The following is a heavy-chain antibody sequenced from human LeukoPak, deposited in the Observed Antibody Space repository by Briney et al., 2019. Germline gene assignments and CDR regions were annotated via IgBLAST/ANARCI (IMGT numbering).Heavy chain of an antibody. J-gene: IGHJ4*02. D-gene: IGHD2-2*01. Sequence: GGSLRLSCAASGFTFSSYSMNWVRQAPGKGLEWVSSISGSSYYIYYADSVKGRFTISRDNAKNSLYLQMNSLRAEDTAVYYCARSRYCSSTSCYSDYWGQGTLVTVSS. CDR1: GFTFSSYS. V-gene: IGHV3-21*01. CDR3: ARSRYCSSTSCYSDY. CDR2: ISGSSYYI.